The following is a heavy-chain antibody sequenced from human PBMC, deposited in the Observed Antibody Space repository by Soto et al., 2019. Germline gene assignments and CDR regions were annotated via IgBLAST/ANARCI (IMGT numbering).Heavy chain of an antibody. D-gene: IGHD3-16*01. CDR2: IYWDDDK. CDR1: GFSLRTTGVG. Sequence: QITLKESGPPLVKPTQTLTLTWTYSGFSLRTTGVGVGWIRQPPGKALEWLGIIYWDDDKRYSPSLKSRLTLTSDISKSQVVLTMTNMGPVDTATYFCAHTWGLPFDYWGPGNLVIVSS. CDR3: AHTWGLPFDY. V-gene: IGHV2-5*02. J-gene: IGHJ4*02.